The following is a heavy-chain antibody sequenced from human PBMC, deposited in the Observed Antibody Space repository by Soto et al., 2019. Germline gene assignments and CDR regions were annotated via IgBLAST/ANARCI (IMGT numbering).Heavy chain of an antibody. Sequence: PGGSLRLSCAASGFSFASYAMAWVRQAPGKGLEWVSAITASGGNTYYADSVKGRFTISRDNSKNTVYLQMSSLRAEDTAVYYCAKDLVGSWYYFDYWGQGTLVTVSA. J-gene: IGHJ4*02. CDR2: ITASGGNT. CDR3: AKDLVGSWYYFDY. D-gene: IGHD6-13*01. CDR1: GFSFASYA. V-gene: IGHV3-23*01.